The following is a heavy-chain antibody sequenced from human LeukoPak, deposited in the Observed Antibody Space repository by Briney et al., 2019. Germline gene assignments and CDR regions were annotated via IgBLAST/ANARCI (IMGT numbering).Heavy chain of an antibody. D-gene: IGHD6-6*01. CDR1: GYTFTSYD. V-gene: IGHV1-8*03. J-gene: IGHJ4*02. CDR2: MNPNSGNT. CDR3: ARSLPARRGVDY. Sequence: ASVKVSCKASGYTFTSYDINWLRQATGQGLEWMGWMNPNSGNTGYAQKFQGRVTITRNTSISTAYMELSSLRSEDTAVYYCARSLPARRGVDYWGQGTLVTVSS.